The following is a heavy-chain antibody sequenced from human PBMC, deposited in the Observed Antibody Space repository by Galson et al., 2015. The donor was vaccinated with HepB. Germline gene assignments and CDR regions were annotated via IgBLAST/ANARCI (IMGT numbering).Heavy chain of an antibody. CDR2: IRSKANSYAT. D-gene: IGHD1-7*01. Sequence: SLRLSCAASGFTFSGSAMHWVRQASGKGLEWVGRIRSKANSYATTYAASVKGRFTISRDDSKNTAYLQMNSLKTEDAAVYYCARGTWHGPSVYYYGMDVWGQGTTVTVSS. V-gene: IGHV3-73*01. CDR3: ARGTWHGPSVYYYGMDV. CDR1: GFTFSGSA. J-gene: IGHJ6*02.